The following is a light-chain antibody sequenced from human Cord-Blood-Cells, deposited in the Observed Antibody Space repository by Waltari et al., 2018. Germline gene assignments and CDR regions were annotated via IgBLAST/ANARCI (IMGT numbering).Light chain of an antibody. CDR2: DVS. CDR1: SSDVGGYNY. J-gene: IGLJ3*02. Sequence: QSALTQPASVSGSPGQSITISCTGTSSDVGGYNYVSWYQQHPGEAPKLMIYDVSSRPSGGSHRFSGSKSANTASLTISALQEEDEADYYCSSYTGSSTLEVFGGGTKLTVL. CDR3: SSYTGSSTLEV. V-gene: IGLV2-14*01.